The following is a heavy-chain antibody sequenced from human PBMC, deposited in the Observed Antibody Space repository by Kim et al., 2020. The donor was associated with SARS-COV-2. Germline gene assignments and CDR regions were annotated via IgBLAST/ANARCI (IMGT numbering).Heavy chain of an antibody. CDR1: GFTFSSYG. Sequence: GGSLRLSCAASGFTFSSYGMHWVRQAPGKGLEWVAVIWYDGSNKYYADSVKGRFTISRDNSKNTLYLQMNSLRAEDTAVYYCARDPQDIVVVPAKSHYYYYGMDVWGQGTTVTVSS. D-gene: IGHD2-2*01. CDR2: IWYDGSNK. J-gene: IGHJ6*02. CDR3: ARDPQDIVVVPAKSHYYYYGMDV. V-gene: IGHV3-33*01.